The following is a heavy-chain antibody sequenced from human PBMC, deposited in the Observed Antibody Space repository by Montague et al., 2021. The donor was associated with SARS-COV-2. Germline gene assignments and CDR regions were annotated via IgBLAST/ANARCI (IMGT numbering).Heavy chain of an antibody. V-gene: IGHV4-61*09. D-gene: IGHD2-15*01. CDR3: TSDNHYCSGGSCYSYNYYYGMDV. Sequence: TLSLTCTVSVGSISSGSYYWSWNRQPAGKELEWIGHIYTSGSTNYNPSLKSRVTISVDTSKNQFSLKLSSVTAADTAVYYCTSDNHYCSGGSCYSYNYYYGMDVWGQGTMVTVSS. J-gene: IGHJ6*02. CDR2: IYTSGST. CDR1: VGSISSGSYY.